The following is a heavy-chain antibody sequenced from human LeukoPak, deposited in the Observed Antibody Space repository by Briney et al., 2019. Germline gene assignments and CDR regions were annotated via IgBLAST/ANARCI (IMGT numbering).Heavy chain of an antibody. V-gene: IGHV3-9*01. CDR3: VRDLVASIRCYFDY. CDR1: GFTFDDYA. D-gene: IGHD5-12*01. J-gene: IGHJ4*02. CDR2: ISWNSGTI. Sequence: PGRSLRLSCAASGFTFDDYAMHWVRQAPGKGLEWVSGISWNSGTIVYADSVKGRFTISRDNARSSLYLQMNSLRVEDAALYYCVRDLVASIRCYFDYWGQGTLVTVSS.